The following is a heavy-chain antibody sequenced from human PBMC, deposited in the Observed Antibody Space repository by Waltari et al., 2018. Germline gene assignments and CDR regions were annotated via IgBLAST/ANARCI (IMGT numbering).Heavy chain of an antibody. CDR2: IGSGGGST. J-gene: IGHJ4*03. CDR3: AKLRFGWGDSLDGLDS. D-gene: IGHD2-21*01. V-gene: IGHV3-23*04. CDR1: GFTFSSYA. Sequence: EVQLVEAGGGLVQPGGSLRLSCAASGFTFSSYAMQWVRQAPGKGLEWISSIGSGGGSTYYTDSVKGRFTISRDNSKSTLSLQMNSLRAEDTAVYYCAKLRFGWGDSLDGLDSWGQGVVVTVSS.